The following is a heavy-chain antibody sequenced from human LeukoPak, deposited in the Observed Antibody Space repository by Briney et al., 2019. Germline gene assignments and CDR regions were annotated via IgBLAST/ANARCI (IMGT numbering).Heavy chain of an antibody. J-gene: IGHJ6*03. V-gene: IGHV3-21*01. D-gene: IGHD5-18*01. CDR2: ISSSSSYI. CDR3: ARDISSGPYGYPYYYYYYMDV. Sequence: PGGSLRLSCAASGFTFSSYSMNWVRQAPGKGLEWVSSISSSSSYIYYADSVKGRFTISRDNAKNSLYLQMNSLRAEDTAVYYCARDISSGPYGYPYYYYYYMDVWGKGTTVTVSS. CDR1: GFTFSSYS.